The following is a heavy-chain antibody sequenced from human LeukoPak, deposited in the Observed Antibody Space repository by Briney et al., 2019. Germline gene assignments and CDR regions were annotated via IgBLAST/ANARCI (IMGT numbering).Heavy chain of an antibody. J-gene: IGHJ3*02. V-gene: IGHV4-31*03. CDR2: IYYSGST. Sequence: SETLSLTCTVSGASIGSSGYYWSWIRQHPGKGLEWIGCIYYSGSTYYNPSLESRVTISVDTSKNQFSLKLSSVTAADTAVYYCARDWDYYDRSGYRDPFDIWGQGTMVTVSS. CDR1: GASIGSSGYY. D-gene: IGHD3-22*01. CDR3: ARDWDYYDRSGYRDPFDI.